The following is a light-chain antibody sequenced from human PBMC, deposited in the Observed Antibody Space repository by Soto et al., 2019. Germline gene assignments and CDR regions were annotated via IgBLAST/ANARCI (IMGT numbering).Light chain of an antibody. V-gene: IGKV3-11*01. CDR1: QSVSTY. J-gene: IGKJ2*01. CDR2: DAS. CDR3: QQRADWPSYT. Sequence: EIVLTQSPATLSLSPGERATLSCRASQSVSTYLAWYQQKPGQAPRLLISDASNRATGIPARFSGSGSGTDFTLTISSLEPEDFAVYYCQQRADWPSYTFGQGNKLEIK.